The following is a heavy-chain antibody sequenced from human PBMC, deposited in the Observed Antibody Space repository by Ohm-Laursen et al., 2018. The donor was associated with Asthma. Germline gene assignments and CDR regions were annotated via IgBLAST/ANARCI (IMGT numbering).Heavy chain of an antibody. D-gene: IGHD3-10*01. CDR3: ARDTLWFRELSTTSHYYGMDV. V-gene: IGHV1-69*01. CDR2: IIPIFGTA. CDR1: GGTFSSYA. Sequence: GSSVKVSCKASGGTFSSYAISWVRQAPGQGLEWMGGIIPIFGTANYAQKFQGRVTITADESTSTAYMELSSLRSEDTAVYYCARDTLWFRELSTTSHYYGMDVWGQGTTVTVSS. J-gene: IGHJ6*02.